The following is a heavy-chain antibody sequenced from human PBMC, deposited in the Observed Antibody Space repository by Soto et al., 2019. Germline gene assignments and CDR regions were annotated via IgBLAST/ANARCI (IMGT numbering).Heavy chain of an antibody. CDR3: VRKGVGALHGLVDV. V-gene: IGHV4-59*08. D-gene: IGHD3-10*01. J-gene: IGHJ6*01. CDR1: GGSISSYY. CDR2: VHDSWGS. Sequence: QVPLQESGPGLVKPSETLSLSCTGSGGSISSYYWSWIRQPPGKGLEWIGYVHDSWGSHYNPSLKRRVAISLDTSKSQFSLKLTSLPATDTAVYYCVRKGVGALHGLVDVWGQGTTVTVSS.